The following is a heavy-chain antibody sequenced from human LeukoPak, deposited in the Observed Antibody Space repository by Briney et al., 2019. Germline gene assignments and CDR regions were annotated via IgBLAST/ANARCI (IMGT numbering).Heavy chain of an antibody. J-gene: IGHJ4*02. CDR2: IYYSGST. CDR1: GGSISSYY. D-gene: IGHD5-18*01. CDR3: ARADVDTAMVYFDY. Sequence: SETLSLTCTVSGGSISSYYWSWIRQPPGKGLEWIGYIYYSGSTNYNPSLKSRVTISVDTSKNQFPLKLSSVTAADTAVYYCARADVDTAMVYFDYWGQGTLVTVSS. V-gene: IGHV4-59*01.